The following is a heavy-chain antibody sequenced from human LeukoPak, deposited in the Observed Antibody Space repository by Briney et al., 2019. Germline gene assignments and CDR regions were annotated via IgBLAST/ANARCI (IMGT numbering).Heavy chain of an antibody. Sequence: SETLSPTCAVYGGSFSGYYWSWIRQPPGKGLEWIGYIYYSGSTNYNPSLKSRVTISVDTSKIQFSLKLSSVTAADTAVYYCARYAGPYYYYYMDVWGKGTTVTVSS. J-gene: IGHJ6*03. CDR1: GGSFSGYY. CDR3: ARYAGPYYYYYMDV. V-gene: IGHV4-59*01. CDR2: IYYSGST.